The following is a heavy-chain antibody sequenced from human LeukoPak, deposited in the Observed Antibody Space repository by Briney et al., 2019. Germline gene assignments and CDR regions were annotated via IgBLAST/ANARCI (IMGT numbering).Heavy chain of an antibody. CDR1: GGSISSYY. D-gene: IGHD3-22*01. J-gene: IGHJ4*02. V-gene: IGHV4-59*01. Sequence: SETLSLTCTVSGGSISSYYWSWIRQPPGKGLEGIGYIYYSGSTNYNPSLKSRVTISVDTSKNQFSLKLSSVTAADTAVYYCARDTDSSGYYDYWGQGTLVTVSS. CDR2: IYYSGST. CDR3: ARDTDSSGYYDY.